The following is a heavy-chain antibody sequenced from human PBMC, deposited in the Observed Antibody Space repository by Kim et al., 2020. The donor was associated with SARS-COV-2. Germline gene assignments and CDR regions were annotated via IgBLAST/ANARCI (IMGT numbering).Heavy chain of an antibody. D-gene: IGHD2-8*02. J-gene: IGHJ4*03. CDR2: ISSGGITI. CDR3: VRDRRNCPSDTCSFDN. CDR1: GFSFHTYE. Sequence: GGSLRLSCAASGFSFHTYEMSWVRQAPGKGLEWVSYISSGGITIYYAESVKGRFTIYRDNAKKSLFLQMNRLTAEDTAVYYCVRDRRNCPSDTCSFDNWGQGTLVTVSS. V-gene: IGHV3-48*03.